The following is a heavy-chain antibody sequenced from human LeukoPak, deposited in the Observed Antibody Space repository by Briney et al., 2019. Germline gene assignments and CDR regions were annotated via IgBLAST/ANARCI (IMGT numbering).Heavy chain of an antibody. Sequence: PGGSLRLSCAASGFTFSSYAMSWVRQAPGKGLEWVSEIYSDGSTYYAASVKGRFSISRDSSKNTVYLQMNSLRAEDTAVYYCARELREHGVFDIWGQGTMVTVSS. CDR2: IYSDGST. D-gene: IGHD1-26*01. J-gene: IGHJ3*02. CDR3: ARELREHGVFDI. CDR1: GFTFSSYA. V-gene: IGHV3-53*01.